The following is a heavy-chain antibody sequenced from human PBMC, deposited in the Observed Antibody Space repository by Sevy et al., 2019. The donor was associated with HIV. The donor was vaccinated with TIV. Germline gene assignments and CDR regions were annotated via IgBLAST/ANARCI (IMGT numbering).Heavy chain of an antibody. Sequence: GGSLRLSCAASGFTVSSNYMSWVRQAPGKGLEWVSVIYSGGSTYYADSVKGRFTISRDNSKNTLYLQMNSLRAEDTAVYYCAIVNCSGGSCYYYYGMDVWGQGTTVTVSS. CDR3: AIVNCSGGSCYYYYGMDV. CDR1: GFTVSSNY. CDR2: IYSGGST. J-gene: IGHJ6*02. D-gene: IGHD2-15*01. V-gene: IGHV3-53*01.